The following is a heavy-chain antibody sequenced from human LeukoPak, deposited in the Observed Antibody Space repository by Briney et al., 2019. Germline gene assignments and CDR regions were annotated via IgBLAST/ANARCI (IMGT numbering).Heavy chain of an antibody. CDR3: ARDQGIVAAEVRGAFDI. J-gene: IGHJ3*02. V-gene: IGHV3-21*01. CDR2: ISSSSSYI. D-gene: IGHD6-13*01. CDR1: GFNFSTYS. Sequence: GGSLRLSCAASGFNFSTYSMNWGRHAPGEGLEWVSCISSSSSYIYYGDSVKGRFTISRDNAKNSLYLQMNSLRAEDTAVYYCARDQGIVAAEVRGAFDIWGQGTMVTVSS.